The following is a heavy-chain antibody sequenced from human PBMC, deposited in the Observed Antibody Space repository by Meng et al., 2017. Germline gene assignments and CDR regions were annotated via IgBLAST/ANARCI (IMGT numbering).Heavy chain of an antibody. CDR1: GFTFGSYS. CDR2: ISGGDSYI. V-gene: IGHV3-21*01. J-gene: IGHJ4*02. CDR3: ARDLPPSYFDY. Sequence: GESLKISCAASGFTFGSYSIHWVRQAPGKGLEWVSSISGGDSYIYYADSVRGRFTISRDNARNSLYLRMNSLRVEDTAVYYCARDLPPSYFDYWGQGTLVTVSS.